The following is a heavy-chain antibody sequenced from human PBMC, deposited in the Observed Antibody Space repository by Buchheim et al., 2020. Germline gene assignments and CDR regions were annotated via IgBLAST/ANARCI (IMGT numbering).Heavy chain of an antibody. Sequence: EVQLVESGGDLVQPGGSLRLSCVASGFTFGSYWMSWVRQAPGKGLEWVANIRQDGSDKYYVDSVRGRFTISRDNARNSLYLQMNSLGAEDTAVYYCARDGYDTSGRHPIFDYWGQGTL. D-gene: IGHD5-12*01. CDR2: IRQDGSDK. CDR1: GFTFGSYW. V-gene: IGHV3-7*01. CDR3: ARDGYDTSGRHPIFDY. J-gene: IGHJ4*02.